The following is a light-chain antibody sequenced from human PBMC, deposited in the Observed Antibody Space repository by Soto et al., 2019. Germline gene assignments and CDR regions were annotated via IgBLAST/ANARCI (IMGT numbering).Light chain of an antibody. CDR1: QSIGNNY. CDR3: QQYAASPRT. Sequence: EIVLTQSPATLSLSPGERATLSCRASQSIGNNYLAWYQHKPGQAPRLLIYGASNRAPGIPDRFSGSGSGTDFTLTIRRLEPEDFAIYYCQQYAASPRTFGQGTQVEVK. J-gene: IGKJ1*01. V-gene: IGKV3-20*01. CDR2: GAS.